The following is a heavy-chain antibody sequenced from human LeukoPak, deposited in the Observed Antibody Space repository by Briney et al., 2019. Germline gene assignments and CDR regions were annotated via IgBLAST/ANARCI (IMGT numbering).Heavy chain of an antibody. CDR1: GFTFSYYW. CDR2: IKQDGSEK. D-gene: IGHD3-10*01. Sequence: GGSLRLSCAASGFTFSYYWMSWVRQAPGKGLEWVANIKQDGSEKYYVDSVKGRFTISRDNAKNSLYLQMNSLRAEDTAVYYCARDLIWFGEPDYWGQGTLVTVSS. J-gene: IGHJ4*02. V-gene: IGHV3-7*01. CDR3: ARDLIWFGEPDY.